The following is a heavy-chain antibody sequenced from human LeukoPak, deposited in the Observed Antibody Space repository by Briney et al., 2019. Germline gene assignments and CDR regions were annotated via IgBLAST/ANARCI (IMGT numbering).Heavy chain of an antibody. V-gene: IGHV4-4*07. CDR2: IYTSGST. CDR3: ARDRRIRPTLSSGWYFAFDI. Sequence: SETLSLTCTVSGGSISSYYWSWIRQPAGKGLEWIGRIYTSGSTNYNPSLKSRVTMPVDTSKNQFSLKLSPVTAADTAVYYCARDRRIRPTLSSGWYFAFDIWGQGTMVTVSS. D-gene: IGHD6-19*01. J-gene: IGHJ3*02. CDR1: GGSISSYY.